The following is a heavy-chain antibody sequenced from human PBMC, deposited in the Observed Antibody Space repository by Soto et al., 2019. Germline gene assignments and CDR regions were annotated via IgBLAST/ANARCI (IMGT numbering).Heavy chain of an antibody. Sequence: SVKVSCKASGGTFSSYAISWVRQAPGQGLEWMGGIIPIFGTANYARKFQGRVTITADESTSTAYMELSSLRSEDTAVYYCARDSSGRGWFDPWGQGALVTVSS. D-gene: IGHD6-19*01. CDR3: ARDSSGRGWFDP. V-gene: IGHV1-69*13. CDR2: IIPIFGTA. CDR1: GGTFSSYA. J-gene: IGHJ5*02.